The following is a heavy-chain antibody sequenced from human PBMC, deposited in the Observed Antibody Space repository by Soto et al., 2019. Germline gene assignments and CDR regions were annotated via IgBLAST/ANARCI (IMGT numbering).Heavy chain of an antibody. CDR2: IYYSGST. V-gene: IGHV4-39*01. Sequence: QLQLQESGPGLVKPSETLSLTCTVSGGSISSSSYYWGWIRQPPGKGLEWSGSIYYSGSTYYNPSHKSRVTISVDTSKNQFSLKLSSVTAADTAVYYCARRSGWYSSVYLYYFDYWGQGTLVTVSS. CDR3: ARRSGWYSSVYLYYFDY. D-gene: IGHD6-19*01. CDR1: GGSISSSSYY. J-gene: IGHJ4*02.